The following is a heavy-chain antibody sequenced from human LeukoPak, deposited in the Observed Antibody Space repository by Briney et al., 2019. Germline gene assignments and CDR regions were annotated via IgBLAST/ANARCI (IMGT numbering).Heavy chain of an antibody. CDR2: IYPGDSDT. Sequence: PGESLKISCKGSGYSFTSYWIGWVRQMPGKGLEWMGIIYPGDSDTRYSPSFQGQVTISADKSISTAYLQWSSLKASDTAMYYCARQNFWSGHYTPPYYYYYMDVWGKGTTVTVSS. D-gene: IGHD3-3*01. J-gene: IGHJ6*03. CDR1: GYSFTSYW. CDR3: ARQNFWSGHYTPPYYYYYMDV. V-gene: IGHV5-51*01.